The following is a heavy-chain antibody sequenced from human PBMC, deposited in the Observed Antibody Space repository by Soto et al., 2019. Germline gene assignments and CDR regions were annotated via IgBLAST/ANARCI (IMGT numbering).Heavy chain of an antibody. Sequence: GGSLRLSCAASGFTFSSYSMNWVRQAPGKGLEWVSYISSSSSTIYYADSVKGRFTISRDNAKNSLYLQMNSLRAEDTAVYYCARDYPMNAFDIWGQGTMVTVSS. V-gene: IGHV3-48*01. J-gene: IGHJ3*02. CDR2: ISSSSSTI. CDR3: ARDYPMNAFDI. CDR1: GFTFSSYS.